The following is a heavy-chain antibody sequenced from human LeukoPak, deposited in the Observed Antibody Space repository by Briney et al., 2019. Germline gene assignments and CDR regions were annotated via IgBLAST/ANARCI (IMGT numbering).Heavy chain of an antibody. CDR1: GGTFSSYA. V-gene: IGHV1-69*13. D-gene: IGHD2-2*01. Sequence: ASVKVSCKASGGTFSSYAISWVRQAPGQGLEWMGGIIPIFGTANYAQKFQGRVTITADESTSTAYMELSSLRSEDTAVYYCAREGDIVVVRPGYYYGMDVWGQGTTVTVSS. CDR2: IIPIFGTA. J-gene: IGHJ6*02. CDR3: AREGDIVVVRPGYYYGMDV.